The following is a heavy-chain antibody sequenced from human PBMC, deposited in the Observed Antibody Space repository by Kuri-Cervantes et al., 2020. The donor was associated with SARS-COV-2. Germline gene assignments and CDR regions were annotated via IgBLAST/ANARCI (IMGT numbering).Heavy chain of an antibody. V-gene: IGHV1-18*01. Sequence: ASVKVSCKSSGYTFTSYGISWVRQAPGQGLDWMGWISAYNGNTKYAQKLQGRVTMTTDTSTSTAYMELRSLRSDDTAVYYCARASGYCSISWCSFPFDYWGQGTLVTVSS. CDR1: GYTFTSYG. CDR2: ISAYNGNT. J-gene: IGHJ4*01. D-gene: IGHD2-2*01. CDR3: ARASGYCSISWCSFPFDY.